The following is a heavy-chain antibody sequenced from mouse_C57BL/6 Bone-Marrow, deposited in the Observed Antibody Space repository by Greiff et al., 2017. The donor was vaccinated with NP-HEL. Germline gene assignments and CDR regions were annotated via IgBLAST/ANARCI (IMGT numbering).Heavy chain of an antibody. CDR1: GYTFTSYW. V-gene: IGHV1-52*01. D-gene: IGHD2-4*01. CDR3: ARDDYEGDY. CDR2: IDPSDSAT. J-gene: IGHJ2*01. Sequence: QVQLQQPGAELVRPGSSVKLSCKASGYTFTSYWMHWVKQRPIQGLEWIGNIDPSDSATHYNQKFKDKATLTVDKSSSTAYMQLSSLTSEDSAVYYCARDDYEGDYWGQGTTLTVSS.